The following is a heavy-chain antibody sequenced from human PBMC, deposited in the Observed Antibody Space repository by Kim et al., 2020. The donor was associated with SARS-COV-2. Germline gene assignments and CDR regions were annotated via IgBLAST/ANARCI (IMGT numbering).Heavy chain of an antibody. Sequence: GGSLRLSCAASGFTFSTYWMTWVRQALGKGLEWVANINQDGSKKNYGDSVKGRFTISRDNAKNSLFVQLNSLRVEDTAVYYCAKEHWGPEYWGQGTLVTV. CDR2: INQDGSKK. CDR3: AKEHWGPEY. CDR1: GFTFSTYW. V-gene: IGHV3-7*01. J-gene: IGHJ4*02. D-gene: IGHD7-27*01.